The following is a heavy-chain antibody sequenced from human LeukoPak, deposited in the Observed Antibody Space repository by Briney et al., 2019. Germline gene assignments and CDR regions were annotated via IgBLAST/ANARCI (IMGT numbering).Heavy chain of an antibody. CDR3: AKVPISSGWPNFDY. CDR1: GFIFNKHA. CDR2: IYSGGST. Sequence: GGSLRLSCAASGFIFNKHAMSWVRQAPGKGLEWVSVIYSGGSTYYADSVRGRFTVSRDNSRNTLYLQMNNLRAEDTAVYYCAKVPISSGWPNFDYWGQGTLVTVSS. D-gene: IGHD6-19*01. J-gene: IGHJ4*02. V-gene: IGHV3-23*03.